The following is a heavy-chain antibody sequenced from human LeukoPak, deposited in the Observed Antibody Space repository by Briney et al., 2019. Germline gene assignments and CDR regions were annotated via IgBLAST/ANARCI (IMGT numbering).Heavy chain of an antibody. CDR3: ARLFASTAMPKN. Sequence: SETLSLTCAVYGGSFSGYYWSWIRQPPGKGLEWIGEINHSGSTNYNPSLKSRVTISVDTSKNQFSLKLSSVTAADTAVYYCARLFASTAMPKNWGQGTLVTVSS. V-gene: IGHV4-34*01. CDR2: INHSGST. J-gene: IGHJ4*02. CDR1: GGSFSGYY. D-gene: IGHD5-18*01.